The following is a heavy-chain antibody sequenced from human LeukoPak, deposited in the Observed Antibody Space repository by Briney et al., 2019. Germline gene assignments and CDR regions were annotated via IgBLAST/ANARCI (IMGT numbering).Heavy chain of an antibody. CDR3: TTVGSSRYYYYFDY. V-gene: IGHV3-15*01. D-gene: IGHD3-22*01. Sequence: GGSLRLSCAASGLTFSNYGVSWVRQAPGKGLEWVGRIKSKTDRGTTDYAAPVKGRFTISRDDSKNTLYLQMNSLKTEDTAVYYCTTVGSSRYYYYFDYWGQGSLVTVSS. CDR2: IKSKTDRGTT. CDR1: GLTFSNYG. J-gene: IGHJ4*02.